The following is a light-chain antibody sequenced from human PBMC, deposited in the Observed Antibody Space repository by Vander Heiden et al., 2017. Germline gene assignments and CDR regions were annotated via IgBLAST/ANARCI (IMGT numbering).Light chain of an antibody. CDR1: QSVSSY. CDR2: DAS. Sequence: EIILTQSPATLSLSPGERATLSCRASQSVSSYLAWYQQKPGQAHRLLIYDASDRATGIPARFSCSGSGTDFTLTISSLEPEDVAVYYCQQRSNWPPMYTFGQGTKLEIK. V-gene: IGKV3-11*01. J-gene: IGKJ2*01. CDR3: QQRSNWPPMYT.